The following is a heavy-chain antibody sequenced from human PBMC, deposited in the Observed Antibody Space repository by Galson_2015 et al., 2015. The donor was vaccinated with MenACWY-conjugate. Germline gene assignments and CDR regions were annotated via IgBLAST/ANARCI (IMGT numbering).Heavy chain of an antibody. V-gene: IGHV3-21*01. J-gene: IGHJ4*02. CDR2: ISRGSIYI. CDR1: GFTFRSFG. D-gene: IGHD2-21*01. CDR3: GREHCCMDF. Sequence: SLRLSCAASGFTFRSFGMNWVRQAPGKGLEWLSSISRGSIYIYYADSLKGRFTISRDNAKHSLYLRMNSLRAEDTAVYYCGREHCCMDFWGQGTLAIVSS.